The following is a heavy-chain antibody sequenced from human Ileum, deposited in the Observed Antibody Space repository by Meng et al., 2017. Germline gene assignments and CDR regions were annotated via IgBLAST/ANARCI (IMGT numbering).Heavy chain of an antibody. D-gene: IGHD6-13*01. CDR2: INWNGGST. Sequence: GGSLRLSCAASGFTFDDYGMSWVRQAAGKGREWVSGINWNGGSTGYADSVKGRFTISRDNAKNSLYLQMNSLRAADTSLYYCAREERIAAAGTVVWYFDLWGRGTLVTVSS. J-gene: IGHJ2*01. V-gene: IGHV3-20*04. CDR3: AREERIAAAGTVVWYFDL. CDR1: GFTFDDYG.